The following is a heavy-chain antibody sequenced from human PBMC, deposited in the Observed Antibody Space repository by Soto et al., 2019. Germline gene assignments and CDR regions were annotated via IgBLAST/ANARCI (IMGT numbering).Heavy chain of an antibody. CDR3: ARGGGSGSSHYYYYYGMDV. CDR2: ISAYNGNT. D-gene: IGHD3-10*01. V-gene: IGHV1-18*01. J-gene: IGHJ6*02. CDR1: GYTFTSYG. Sequence: ASVKVSCKASGYTFTSYGISWVRQAPGQGLEWMGWISAYNGNTSYAQKLQGRVTMTTDTSTSTAYMELRSLRSDDTAVYYCARGGGSGSSHYYYYYGMDVWGQGTTVTVSS.